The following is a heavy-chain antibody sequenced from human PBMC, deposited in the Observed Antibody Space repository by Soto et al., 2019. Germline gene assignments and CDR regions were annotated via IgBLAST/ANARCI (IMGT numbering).Heavy chain of an antibody. CDR1: GGSFSGYY. V-gene: IGHV4-34*01. CDR3: ARARYYGSGSYYNPKFHYGMDV. Sequence: SETLSLTCAVLGGSFSGYYWDWIRQPPGKGLEWIGEINHSGSTNYNPSLKSRVTISVDTSKNQFSLKLSSVTAADTAVYYCARARYYGSGSYYNPKFHYGMDVWGQGTTVTVSS. J-gene: IGHJ6*02. CDR2: INHSGST. D-gene: IGHD3-10*01.